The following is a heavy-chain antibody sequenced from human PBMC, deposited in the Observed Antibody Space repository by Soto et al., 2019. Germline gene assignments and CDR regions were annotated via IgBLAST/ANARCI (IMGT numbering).Heavy chain of an antibody. CDR2: VYYNGNT. CDR3: ARDKITGLFDY. J-gene: IGHJ4*02. D-gene: IGHD2-8*02. Sequence: SETLSLTCTVSGGSTRSSNYQWVWIRQPPGKGLEWIGNVYYNGNTYYNPSLKSRLTISVDTSNNQFSLKLTSVTAADTAVYYCARDKITGLFDYWGQGTLVTVS. V-gene: IGHV4-39*02. CDR1: GGSTRSSNYQ.